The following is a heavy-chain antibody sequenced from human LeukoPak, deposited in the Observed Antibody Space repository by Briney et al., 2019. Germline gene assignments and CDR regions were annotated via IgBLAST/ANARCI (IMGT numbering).Heavy chain of an antibody. CDR3: AREAVVTPGEIYFDY. J-gene: IGHJ4*02. V-gene: IGHV4-4*07. Sequence: SETLSLTCTVSGGSISSYYWSWIRQPAGKGLGWIGRIYTSRSTNYNPSLKSRVTMSVDTSKNQFSLKLSSVTAADTAVYYCAREAVVTPGEIYFDYWGQGTLVTVSS. CDR1: GGSISSYY. D-gene: IGHD4-23*01. CDR2: IYTSRST.